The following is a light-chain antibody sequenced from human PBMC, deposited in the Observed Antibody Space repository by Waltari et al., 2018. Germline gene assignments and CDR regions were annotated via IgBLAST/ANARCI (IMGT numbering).Light chain of an antibody. J-gene: IGLJ1*01. Sequence: QSALTQPPSASGSPGQSLTISCTGTSSDVGSDYTYVSWYQQHPGKAPKLIIHEVSKRPSGVPDRFSGSKSGNTASLTVSGLQAEDEADYYCSSYAGSNTDVFGTGTRVTV. CDR1: SSDVGSDYTY. V-gene: IGLV2-8*01. CDR3: SSYAGSNTDV. CDR2: EVS.